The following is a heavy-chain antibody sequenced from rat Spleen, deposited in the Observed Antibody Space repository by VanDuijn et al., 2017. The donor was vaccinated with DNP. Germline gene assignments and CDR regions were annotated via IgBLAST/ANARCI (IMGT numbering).Heavy chain of an antibody. CDR2: INYSGST. Sequence: EVQLQESGPGLVKPSQSLSLTCSVTGYSITSNYWGWIRKLPGNKMEWIGYINYSGSTGYNPSLKSRISITRDTSNNQFFLQLKSVTTEDTATYYCARGNDDYYPNWYFDFWGPGTMVTVSS. CDR3: ARGNDDYYPNWYFDF. J-gene: IGHJ1*01. D-gene: IGHD1-12*03. CDR1: GYSITSNY. V-gene: IGHV3-1*01.